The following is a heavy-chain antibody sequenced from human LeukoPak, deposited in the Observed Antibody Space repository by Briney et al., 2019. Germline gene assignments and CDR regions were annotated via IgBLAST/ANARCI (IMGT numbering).Heavy chain of an antibody. J-gene: IGHJ5*02. V-gene: IGHV1-69*01. CDR2: IIPIFGTA. D-gene: IGHD2-8*01. CDR1: GGTFSSYA. CDR3: SSVGYCTNGVCSNWFYP. Sequence: SVKVSCKASGGTFSSYAISWVRQAPGQGLEWMGGIIPIFGTANYAQKFQGRVTITADESTSTAYMELSSLRSEDRAVYYCSSVGYCTNGVCSNWFYPWGQGTLVTVSS.